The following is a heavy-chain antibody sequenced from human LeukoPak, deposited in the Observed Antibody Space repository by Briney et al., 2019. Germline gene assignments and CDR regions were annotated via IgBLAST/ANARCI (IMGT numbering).Heavy chain of an antibody. J-gene: IGHJ4*02. D-gene: IGHD3-22*01. Sequence: ASVKVSCEASGYTFSSYYMHWVRQAPGQGLEWMGIINPSGGSTNYAQKFQGRVTLTRDTSTSTVYMELSSLRSEDTAVYYCARERDYYDSSGRFDYWAQGTLVTVSS. CDR2: INPSGGST. V-gene: IGHV1-46*01. CDR1: GYTFSSYY. CDR3: ARERDYYDSSGRFDY.